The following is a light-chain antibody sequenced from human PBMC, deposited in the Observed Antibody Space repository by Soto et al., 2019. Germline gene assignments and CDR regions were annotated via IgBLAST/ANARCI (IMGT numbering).Light chain of an antibody. V-gene: IGKV1-8*01. Sequence: AIRMTQSPSSLSASTGDRVTITCRASQGISSYLAWYQQKPGKAPKLLIYAASTLQSGVPSRFSGSGSGTDFTLTISCLQSEAFATYYGQQYYSYPWGTFGQGTKVEIK. CDR1: QGISSY. CDR3: QQYYSYPWGT. CDR2: AAS. J-gene: IGKJ1*01.